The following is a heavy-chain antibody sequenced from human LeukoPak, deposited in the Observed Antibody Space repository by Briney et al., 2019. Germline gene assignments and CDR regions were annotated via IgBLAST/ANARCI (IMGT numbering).Heavy chain of an antibody. D-gene: IGHD3-16*01. J-gene: IGHJ4*02. V-gene: IGHV4-61*01. CDR2: IYYSGST. CDR3: ARGAYYFDY. Sequence: PSETLSLTCTVSGDSISSSSYYWSWIRQPPGKGLEWIGYIYYSGSTNYNPSLKSRVTISVDTSKNQFSLKLSSVTAADTAVYYCARGAYYFDYWGQGTLVTVSS. CDR1: GDSISSSSYY.